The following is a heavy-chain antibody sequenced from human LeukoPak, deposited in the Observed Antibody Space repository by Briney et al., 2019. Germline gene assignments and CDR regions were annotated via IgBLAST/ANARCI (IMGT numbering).Heavy chain of an antibody. CDR2: ISVSDDST. CDR1: GFTSSDYT. Sequence: GGSLRLSCAASGFTSSDYTMNWVRQSPGKGLECVSGISVSDDSTYYVDSVKGRFTISRDKSNNMLYLQMNSLRVEDTAVYFCARDRYCVSTNCPYDCWGQGTPVTVSS. D-gene: IGHD2-2*01. CDR3: ARDRYCVSTNCPYDC. V-gene: IGHV3-23*01. J-gene: IGHJ4*02.